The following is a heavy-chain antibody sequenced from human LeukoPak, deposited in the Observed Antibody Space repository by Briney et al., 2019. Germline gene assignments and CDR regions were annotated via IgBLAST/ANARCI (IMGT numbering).Heavy chain of an antibody. CDR1: GGSISRYY. D-gene: IGHD5-12*01. CDR3: ARGAGDSGYDFFDY. CDR2: IYYSGST. V-gene: IGHV4-59*01. J-gene: IGHJ4*02. Sequence: PSETLSLTCTVSGGSISRYYWSWIRRPPGKGLEWIGYIYYSGSTNYNPSLKSRVTISVDTSKNQFSLKLSSVTAAGTAVYYCARGAGDSGYDFFDYWGQGTLVTVSS.